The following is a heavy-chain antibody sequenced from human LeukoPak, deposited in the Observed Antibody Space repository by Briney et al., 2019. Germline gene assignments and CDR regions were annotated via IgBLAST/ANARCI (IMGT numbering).Heavy chain of an antibody. CDR3: AKALGSYYFDY. Sequence: GGSLRLSCAASAFTFSSYGMTWVRQAPGKGLEWVPSISGSGGTTYYADSVKGRFTISRDNSKNTLYLQMNSLRAEDTAVYYCAKALGSYYFDYWGQGTLVTVSS. CDR2: ISGSGGTT. CDR1: AFTFSSYG. J-gene: IGHJ4*02. V-gene: IGHV3-23*01. D-gene: IGHD3-10*01.